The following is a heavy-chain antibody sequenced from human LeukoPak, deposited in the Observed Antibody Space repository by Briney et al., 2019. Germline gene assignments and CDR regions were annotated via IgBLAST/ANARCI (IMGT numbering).Heavy chain of an antibody. V-gene: IGHV1-46*01. D-gene: IGHD3-22*01. CDR1: GYTFTSYY. CDR2: INPSGGST. Sequence: ASVKVSCKASGYTFTSYYMHWVRQAPGQGLEWMGIINPSGGSTSYAQKFQGRVTMTRDTSTSTVYMERSSLRSEDTAVYYCARGYYYDSSGYYHSDYWGQGALVTVSS. CDR3: ARGYYYDSSGYYHSDY. J-gene: IGHJ4*02.